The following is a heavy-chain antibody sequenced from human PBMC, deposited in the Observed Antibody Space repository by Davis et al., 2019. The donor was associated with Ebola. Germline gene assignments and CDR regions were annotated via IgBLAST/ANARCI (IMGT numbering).Heavy chain of an antibody. CDR2: IYTSGST. Sequence: PSETLSLTCTVSGGSISSYYWSWIRQPAGKGLEWIGRIYTSGSTNYNPSLKSRVTMSVDTSKNQFSLKLGSVTAADTAVYYCARSYYDFWSGYSRRYYYYYMDVWGKGTTVTVSS. CDR1: GGSISSYY. V-gene: IGHV4-4*07. J-gene: IGHJ6*03. D-gene: IGHD3-3*01. CDR3: ARSYYDFWSGYSRRYYYYYMDV.